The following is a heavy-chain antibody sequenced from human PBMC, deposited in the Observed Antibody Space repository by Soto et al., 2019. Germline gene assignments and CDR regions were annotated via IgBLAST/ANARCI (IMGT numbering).Heavy chain of an antibody. CDR1: GGSVSSGSHY. Sequence: ASETLSLTCTVSGGSVSSGSHYWSWIRQPPGKRLEWVGYVYYSGSTNYNPSLQSRVTISVDTSKNQFSLKMNSVTAADTAVYYCARGHDFWSGFSYFDYWGQGTLVTVPQ. CDR3: ARGHDFWSGFSYFDY. D-gene: IGHD3-3*01. J-gene: IGHJ4*02. CDR2: VYYSGST. V-gene: IGHV4-61*01.